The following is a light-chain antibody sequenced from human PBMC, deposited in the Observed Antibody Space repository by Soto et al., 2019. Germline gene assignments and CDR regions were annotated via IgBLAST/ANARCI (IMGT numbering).Light chain of an antibody. CDR3: QQYSDYPWT. CDR2: KAS. V-gene: IGKV1-5*03. Sequence: DIQMTQSPSTLSASVGDRVTITCRASQYITSWLAWYQQKPGKAPKLVIFKASSLESGVPSRFSGSGSGREFTLTISSLQPDDFATYYCQQYSDYPWTFGHGTKVEIK. J-gene: IGKJ1*01. CDR1: QYITSW.